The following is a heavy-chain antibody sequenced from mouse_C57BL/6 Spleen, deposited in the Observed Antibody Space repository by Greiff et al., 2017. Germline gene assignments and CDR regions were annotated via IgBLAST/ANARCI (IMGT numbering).Heavy chain of an antibody. V-gene: IGHV3-6*01. J-gene: IGHJ1*03. CDR2: ISYDGSN. CDR1: GYSITSGYY. CDR3: ARGAYYSNLYWYFDV. Sequence: EVQLQESGPGLVTPSPSLSLTCSVTGYSITSGYYWNWIRQFPGNKLEWMGYISYDGSNNYNPALKNRISITRVTSKNQFFLKLNSVTTEDTATYYCARGAYYSNLYWYFDVWGTGTTVTVAS. D-gene: IGHD2-5*01.